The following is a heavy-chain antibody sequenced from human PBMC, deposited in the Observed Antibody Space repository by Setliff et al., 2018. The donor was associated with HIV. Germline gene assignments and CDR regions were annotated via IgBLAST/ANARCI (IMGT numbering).Heavy chain of an antibody. CDR1: GGSIYGSDYY. CDR2: IYYSGST. D-gene: IGHD3-10*01. V-gene: IGHV4-39*07. Sequence: SETLSLTCTVSGGSIYGSDYYWGWIRQPPGKGLESIGSIYYSGSTYYKPSLKSRVTISVDTSKNQFSLKLSSVTAADTAVYYCARGSFIGDYYYFDYWGQGTLVTVSS. CDR3: ARGSFIGDYYYFDY. J-gene: IGHJ4*02.